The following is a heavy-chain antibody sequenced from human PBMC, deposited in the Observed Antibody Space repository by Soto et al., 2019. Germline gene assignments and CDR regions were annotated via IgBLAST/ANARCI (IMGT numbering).Heavy chain of an antibody. CDR1: GFSLSTSGVG. CDR2: IYWDDDK. V-gene: IGHV2-5*02. J-gene: IGHJ3*02. Sequence: SGPTLVNPTQTLTLTCTFSGFSLSTSGVGVGWIRQPPGKDLEWLALIYWDDDKRYSPSLKSRLTITKDTSKNQVVLTMTNMDPADTAKYYCAQRRLVEADGTSRAFDICGQGKMVTVSS. D-gene: IGHD6-13*01. CDR3: AQRRLVEADGTSRAFDI.